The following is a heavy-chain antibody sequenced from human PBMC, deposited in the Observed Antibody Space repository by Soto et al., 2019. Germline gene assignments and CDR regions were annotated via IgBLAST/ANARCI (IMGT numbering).Heavy chain of an antibody. V-gene: IGHV4-34*01. CDR1: GGSFSGYY. CDR2: IXXNXGX. D-gene: IGHD1-26*01. Sequence: PSETLSLTCAVYGGSFSGYYWSWIRQSPGKGLXWIXXIXXNXGXXXNXXLKSRVTISLDTSKNQFSLKLTSVTAADTAVYYCARCSGNYYRWFDPWGQGTPVTASS. CDR3: ARCSGNYYRWFDP. J-gene: IGHJ5*02.